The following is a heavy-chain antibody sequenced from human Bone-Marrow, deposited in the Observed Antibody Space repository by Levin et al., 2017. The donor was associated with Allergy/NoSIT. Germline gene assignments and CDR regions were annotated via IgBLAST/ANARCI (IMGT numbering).Heavy chain of an antibody. CDR1: GFTSNDHA. J-gene: IGHJ6*02. CDR3: VKDVTPGGADV. Sequence: SLKISCAAPGFTSNDHAMHWVRQVPGKGLEWVSGISRDGAATGYAGSVKGRFTISRDNAKSSLYLQMNSLRPEDTALYYCVKDVTPGGADVWGRGIPVTVSS. V-gene: IGHV3-9*02. CDR2: ISRDGAAT. D-gene: IGHD2-15*01.